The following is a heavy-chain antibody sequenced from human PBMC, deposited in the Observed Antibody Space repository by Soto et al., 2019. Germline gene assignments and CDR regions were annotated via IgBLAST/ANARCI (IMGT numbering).Heavy chain of an antibody. CDR3: ARGLSDYYDSSGYYYHDAFDI. V-gene: IGHV4-34*01. Sequence: SETLSLTCAVYGGSFSGYYWSWIRQPPGKGLEWIGEINHSGSTKYNPSLKSRVTISVDTSKNQLSLKMSSVTAADTAVYYCARGLSDYYDSSGYYYHDAFDIWGQGTMVTVSS. D-gene: IGHD3-22*01. CDR1: GGSFSGYY. CDR2: INHSGST. J-gene: IGHJ3*02.